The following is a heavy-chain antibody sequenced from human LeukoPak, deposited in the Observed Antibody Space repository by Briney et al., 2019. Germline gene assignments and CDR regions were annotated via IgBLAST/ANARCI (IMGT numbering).Heavy chain of an antibody. J-gene: IGHJ4*02. CDR2: IYTTGST. D-gene: IGHD6-13*01. V-gene: IGHV4-61*02. Sequence: SQTLSLTCTVSGGSISGSYYWNWIRQPAGGGLEWIGRIYTTGSTKYNPSLKGRVTISVDTSKNQFSLSLNSVTAADTAVYYCARYRYGSTWSYWFDYWGQGTRVIVSS. CDR3: ARYRYGSTWSYWFDY. CDR1: GGSISGSYY.